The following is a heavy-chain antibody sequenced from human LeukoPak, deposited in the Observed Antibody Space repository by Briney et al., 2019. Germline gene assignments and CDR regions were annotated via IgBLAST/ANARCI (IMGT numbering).Heavy chain of an antibody. CDR2: IYYSGST. D-gene: IGHD3-3*01. CDR3: ARDLGQYYDFWSGYSGDAFDI. CDR1: GGSFSGYY. V-gene: IGHV4-59*01. Sequence: SETLSLTCAVYGGSFSGYYWSWIRQPPGKGLEWIGYIYYSGSTNYNPFLKSRVTISVDTSKNQFSLKLSSVTAADTAVYYCARDLGQYYDFWSGYSGDAFDIWGQGTMVTVSS. J-gene: IGHJ3*02.